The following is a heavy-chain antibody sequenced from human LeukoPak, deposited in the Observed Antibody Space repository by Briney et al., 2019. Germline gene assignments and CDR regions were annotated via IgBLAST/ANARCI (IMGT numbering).Heavy chain of an antibody. J-gene: IGHJ6*03. CDR2: IFHSGST. CDR3: ARIRGAGADFYYYYMDV. V-gene: IGHV4-4*02. Sequence: SETLSLTCAASSGSISSRNWWTWVRQPPGKGLEWIGEIFHSGSTNYNPSLKSRVTITIDKSKNQFSLNLSSVTAADTAVYYCARIRGAGADFYYYYMDVWGKGTTVTVSS. CDR1: SGSISSRNW.